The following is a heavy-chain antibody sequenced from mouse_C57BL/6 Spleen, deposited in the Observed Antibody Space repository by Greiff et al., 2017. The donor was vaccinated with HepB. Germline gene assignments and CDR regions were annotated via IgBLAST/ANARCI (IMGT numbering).Heavy chain of an antibody. V-gene: IGHV1-66*01. Sequence: QVQLQQSGPELVKPGASVKISCKASGYSFTSYYIHWVKQRPGQGLEWIGWIYPGSGNTKYNEKFKGKATLTADTSSSTAYMQLSSLTSEDSAVYYCAFYGSSSWFAYWGQGTLVTVSA. CDR3: AFYGSSSWFAY. J-gene: IGHJ3*01. CDR2: IYPGSGNT. D-gene: IGHD1-1*01. CDR1: GYSFTSYY.